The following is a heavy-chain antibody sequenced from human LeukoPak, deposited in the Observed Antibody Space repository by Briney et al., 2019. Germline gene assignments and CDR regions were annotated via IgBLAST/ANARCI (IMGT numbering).Heavy chain of an antibody. D-gene: IGHD6-19*01. Sequence: GGSLRLSCAASGFTFSSYWMSWVRQAPGKGLEWLANIKQDGSEKYYVDSVKGRFTISRDNAKNSLYLQMNSLRAEDTAVYYCARDQYSSGDNWFDPWGQGTLVTVSS. J-gene: IGHJ5*02. CDR1: GFTFSSYW. CDR2: IKQDGSEK. CDR3: ARDQYSSGDNWFDP. V-gene: IGHV3-7*01.